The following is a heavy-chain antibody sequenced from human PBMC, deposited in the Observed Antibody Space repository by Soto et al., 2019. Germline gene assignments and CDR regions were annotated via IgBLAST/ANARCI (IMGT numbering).Heavy chain of an antibody. CDR2: ISYDGSNK. CDR1: GFTFSSYG. D-gene: IGHD3-10*01. Sequence: QVQLVESGGGVVQPGRSLRLSCAASGFTFSSYGMHWVRQAPGKGLEWVAVISYDGSNKYYADSVKGRFTISRDNSKNTMYLQMNSLRAEDTAVYYCAKARGYYYYYYGMDVWGQGTTVTVSS. V-gene: IGHV3-30*18. CDR3: AKARGYYYYYYGMDV. J-gene: IGHJ6*01.